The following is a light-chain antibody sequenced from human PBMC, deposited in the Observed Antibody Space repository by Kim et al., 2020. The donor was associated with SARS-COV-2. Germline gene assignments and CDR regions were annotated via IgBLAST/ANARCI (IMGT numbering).Light chain of an antibody. J-gene: IGKJ2*01. CDR3: QQYGSSPRRYT. CDR2: GAS. Sequence: EIVLTQSPGTLSLSPGERATLSCRASQSVSSSYLAWYQQKPGQAPRLLIYGASSRATGIPDRFSGSGSGTDFTLTISRLEPEDLAVYYCQQYGSSPRRYTFGQGTKLEI. V-gene: IGKV3-20*01. CDR1: QSVSSSY.